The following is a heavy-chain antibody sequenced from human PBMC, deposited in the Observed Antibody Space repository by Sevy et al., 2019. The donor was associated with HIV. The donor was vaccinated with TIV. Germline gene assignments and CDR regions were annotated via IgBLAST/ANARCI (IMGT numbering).Heavy chain of an antibody. CDR3: ARDLRYGGNSGFDL. CDR1: GFTFSNYG. J-gene: IGHJ2*01. Sequence: GGPLRLSCAASGFTFSNYGMHWVRQAPGKGLEWVAVIWYDGNNKYSAASVKGRFTISRDNSKNTLSLQMNSLRVEDTAVYYCARDLRYGGNSGFDLWGRGTLVTVSS. D-gene: IGHD4-17*01. CDR2: IWYDGNNK. V-gene: IGHV3-33*01.